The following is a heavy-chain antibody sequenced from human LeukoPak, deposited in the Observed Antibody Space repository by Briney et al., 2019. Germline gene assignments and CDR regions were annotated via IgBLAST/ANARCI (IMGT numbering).Heavy chain of an antibody. CDR2: IYTSGST. V-gene: IGHV4-4*07. CDR1: GASLSSSY. Sequence: SETMSLTCTVYGASLSSSYWSWIRQPAGRGLEWIGRIYTSGSTDYNPSLKSRFTMPVDTSKNQFSLRLSSVTAADTAVYYCARDSGALYAVFDCWGQGTLVTVSS. D-gene: IGHD2-8*01. CDR3: ARDSGALYAVFDC. J-gene: IGHJ4*02.